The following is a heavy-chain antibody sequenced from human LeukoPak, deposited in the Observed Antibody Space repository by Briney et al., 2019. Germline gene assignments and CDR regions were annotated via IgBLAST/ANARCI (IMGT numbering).Heavy chain of an antibody. V-gene: IGHV3-30*18. CDR2: ISYDGGHE. J-gene: IGHJ4*02. D-gene: IGHD5-24*01. CDR3: VKSRDVYKYFDY. Sequence: PGRSLRLSCAASGFAFSTYAMHWVRQAPGKGLEWVTVISYDGGHEYYADSVKGRFTISRDNSKNTLNLQMNSLRPEDTAVYHCVKSRDVYKYFDYWGQGTLVTVSS. CDR1: GFAFSTYA.